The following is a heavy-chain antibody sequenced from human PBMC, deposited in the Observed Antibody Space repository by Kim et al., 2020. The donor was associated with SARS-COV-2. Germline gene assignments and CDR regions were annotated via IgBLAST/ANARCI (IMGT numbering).Heavy chain of an antibody. V-gene: IGHV6-1*01. CDR1: GDSVSSNSAA. CDR2: TYYRSKWYN. D-gene: IGHD3-22*01. J-gene: IGHJ5*02. Sequence: SQTLSLTCAISGDSVSSNSAAWNWIRQSPSRGLEWLGRTYYRSKWYNDYAVSVKSRITINPDTSKNQFSLQLNSVTPEDTAVYYCARDGGITMIPYGGWFDPWGQGTLVTVSS. CDR3: ARDGGITMIPYGGWFDP.